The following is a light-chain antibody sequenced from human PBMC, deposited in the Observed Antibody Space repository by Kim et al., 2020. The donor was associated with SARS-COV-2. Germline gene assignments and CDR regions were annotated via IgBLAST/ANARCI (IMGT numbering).Light chain of an antibody. CDR3: EQYGSAPEWT. Sequence: EIVLTQSPGTLSLSPGERATLSCRASQSVSSSYLAWYQQKPGQAPRLLIYGASSRATGIPDRCSGSGSGTDFTLTISGLEPEDFAVYYCEQYGSAPEWTFGQGTKVDIK. V-gene: IGKV3-20*01. CDR1: QSVSSSY. CDR2: GAS. J-gene: IGKJ1*01.